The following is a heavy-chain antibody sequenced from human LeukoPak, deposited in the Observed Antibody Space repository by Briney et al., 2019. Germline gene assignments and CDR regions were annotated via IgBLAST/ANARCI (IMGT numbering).Heavy chain of an antibody. CDR3: AREVEQQLVRYGMDV. CDR2: IIPILGIA. J-gene: IGHJ6*02. D-gene: IGHD6-13*01. CDR1: GGTFSSYA. V-gene: IGHV1-69*04. Sequence: ASVKVSCKASGGTFSSYAISWVRQAPGQGLEWMGRIIPILGIANYAQKFQGRATITADKSTSTAYMELSSLRSEDTAVYYCAREVEQQLVRYGMDVWGQGTTVTVSS.